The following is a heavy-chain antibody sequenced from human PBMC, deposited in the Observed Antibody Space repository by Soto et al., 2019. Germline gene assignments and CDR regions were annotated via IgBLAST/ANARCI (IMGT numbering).Heavy chain of an antibody. Sequence: PSETLSLTCSVSGASIGSTYWSWIRQPPGKCLEWIGYIYNSGSTSLNPSLKSRVTISVDTSKNQLSLNLSSVTAADTAVYYCARTTYRFNLGTVLHYLDSWGQGXPVT. V-gene: IGHV4-4*09. D-gene: IGHD1-1*01. CDR3: ARTTYRFNLGTVLHYLDS. CDR1: GASIGSTY. J-gene: IGHJ4*02. CDR2: IYNSGST.